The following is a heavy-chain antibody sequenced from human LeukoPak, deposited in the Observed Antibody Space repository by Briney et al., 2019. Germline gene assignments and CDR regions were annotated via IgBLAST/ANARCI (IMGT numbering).Heavy chain of an antibody. Sequence: SVKVSCKASGYTFTGYYMHWVRQAPGQGLEWMGWINPNSGGTNYAQKFQGRVTMTRDTSISTAYMELSRLRSDDTAVYYCARGELLWFGELSNEYFQHWGQGTLVTVSS. CDR3: ARGELLWFGELSNEYFQH. D-gene: IGHD3-10*01. V-gene: IGHV1-2*02. CDR2: INPNSGGT. CDR1: GYTFTGYY. J-gene: IGHJ1*01.